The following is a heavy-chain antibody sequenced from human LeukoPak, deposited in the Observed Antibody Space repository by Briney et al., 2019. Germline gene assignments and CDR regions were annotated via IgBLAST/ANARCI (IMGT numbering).Heavy chain of an antibody. CDR2: ISAYNGNT. D-gene: IGHD2-21*02. V-gene: IGHV1-18*01. CDR1: GYAFTRYG. CDR3: ARDKVGTATLLDY. Sequence: ASVKVSCKASGYAFTRYGTRWVRQAPGQGLEWMGWISAYNGNTNYAQKLQGRVTMTTDTSTSTAYMELRSLRSDDTAVYYCARDKVGTATLLDYWGQGTLVTVSS. J-gene: IGHJ4*02.